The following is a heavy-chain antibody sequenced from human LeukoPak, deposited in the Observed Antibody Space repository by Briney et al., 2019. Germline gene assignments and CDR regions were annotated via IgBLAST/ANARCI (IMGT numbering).Heavy chain of an antibody. Sequence: GGSLRLSCAASGFIFNTYTMNWVQQAPGKGLEWVLAISGGGGGTYYADFVKGRFTISRDNSKNTLYLQMNSLRAEDTAAYYCAKGTERYREVSSFDYWGQGTLVAVSS. CDR1: GFIFNTYT. CDR3: AKGTERYREVSSFDY. CDR2: ISGGGGGT. D-gene: IGHD3-10*01. J-gene: IGHJ4*02. V-gene: IGHV3-23*01.